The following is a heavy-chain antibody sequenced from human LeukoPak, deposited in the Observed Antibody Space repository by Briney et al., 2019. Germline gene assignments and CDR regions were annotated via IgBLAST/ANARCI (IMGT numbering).Heavy chain of an antibody. Sequence: TGGSLGLSCAASGFTFSSYEMNWVRQAPGKGLEWVSYISSSGSTIYYADSVKGRFTISRDNAKNSLYLQMNSLRAEDTAVYYCARDSTGDYYYYYYGMDVWGQGTTVTVSS. J-gene: IGHJ6*02. CDR1: GFTFSSYE. CDR3: ARDSTGDYYYYYYGMDV. V-gene: IGHV3-48*03. D-gene: IGHD7-27*01. CDR2: ISSSGSTI.